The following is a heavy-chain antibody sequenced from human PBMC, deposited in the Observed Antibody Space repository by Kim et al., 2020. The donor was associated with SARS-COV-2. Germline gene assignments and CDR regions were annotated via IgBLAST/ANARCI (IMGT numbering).Heavy chain of an antibody. CDR3: ARLRCSGGTCSAAFEI. CDR2: IWPDDSDS. J-gene: IGHJ3*02. V-gene: IGHV5-51*01. D-gene: IGHD2-15*01. CDR1: GYIFSSYW. Sequence: GESLKISCTGSGYIFSSYWIAWVRQTPGKGLEWMGVIWPDDSDSRYSPSFQGQVIISADKSANTAYLQWNSLKASDTAMYYCARLRCSGGTCSAAFEIWGEGTKVTVSS.